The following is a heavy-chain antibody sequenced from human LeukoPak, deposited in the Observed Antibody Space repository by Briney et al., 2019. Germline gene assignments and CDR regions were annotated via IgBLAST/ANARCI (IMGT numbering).Heavy chain of an antibody. V-gene: IGHV3-74*01. CDR3: AKSIVVVSTTGDSFEY. D-gene: IGHD2-2*01. CDR2: ISSDGNTT. CDR1: GFTISTYW. Sequence: GGSLRLSCAASGFTISTYWMHWVRQAPGKGLVWVARISSDGNTTRYADFVEGRFAISRDNAKNTLYLQMNSLRAEDTAVYYCAKSIVVVSTTGDSFEYWGQGTLVTVSS. J-gene: IGHJ4*02.